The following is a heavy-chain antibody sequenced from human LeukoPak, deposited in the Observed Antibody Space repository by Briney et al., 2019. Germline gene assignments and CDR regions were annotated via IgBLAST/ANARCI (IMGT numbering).Heavy chain of an antibody. CDR2: IYHSGST. J-gene: IGHJ5*02. D-gene: IGHD6-6*01. V-gene: IGHV4-38-2*01. CDR3: ARHEYSSSWEDWFDP. CDR1: GYSISSGYY. Sequence: PSETLSLTCAVSGYSISSGYYWGWIRQPPGKGLEWIGSIYHSGSTYYNPSLKSRVTISVDTSKNQFSLKLSSVTAADTAVYYCARHEYSSSWEDWFDPWGQGTLVTVSS.